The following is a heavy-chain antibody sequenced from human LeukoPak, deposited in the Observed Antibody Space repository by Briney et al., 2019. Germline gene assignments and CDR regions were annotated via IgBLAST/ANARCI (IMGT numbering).Heavy chain of an antibody. V-gene: IGHV3-23*01. J-gene: IGHJ4*02. CDR2: FSGGGDHT. CDR3: AREMGSGGFDY. D-gene: IGHD1-1*01. CDR1: GFTFSGYA. Sequence: GGSLRLSCAASGFTFSGYAMSWVRQAPGKGLEWVSTFSGGGDHTYYADSVKGRFTISRDNSKNTLYLQMNSLRAEDTAVYYCAREMGSGGFDYWGQGTLVTVSS.